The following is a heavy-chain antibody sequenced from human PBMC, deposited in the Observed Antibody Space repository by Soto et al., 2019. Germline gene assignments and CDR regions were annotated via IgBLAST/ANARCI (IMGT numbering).Heavy chain of an antibody. Sequence: EASVKVSCKASGYTFTSYYMHWVRQAPGQGLEWMGIINPSGGSTSYAQKFQGRVTMTRDTSTSTVYMELSSLRSEDTAVYYCARGPPSGYSGYDEYYYYYMDVWGPGSLVTVSS. CDR1: GYTFTSYY. D-gene: IGHD5-12*01. CDR2: INPSGGST. V-gene: IGHV1-46*03. CDR3: ARGPPSGYSGYDEYYYYYMDV. J-gene: IGHJ6*03.